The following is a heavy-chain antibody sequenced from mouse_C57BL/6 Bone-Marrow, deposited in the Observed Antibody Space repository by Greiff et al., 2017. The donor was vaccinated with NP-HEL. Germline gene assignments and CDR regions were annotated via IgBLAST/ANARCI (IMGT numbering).Heavy chain of an antibody. CDR1: GYAFSSYW. D-gene: IGHD1-1*01. CDR2: IYPGDGDP. J-gene: IGHJ4*01. CDR3: ARGDYGSSRFGYAMDY. Sequence: LVESGAELVQPGASVKISCKASGYAFSSYWINWVKQRPGKGLEWIGQIYPGDGDPNYHGKSQGKASLTADKSSSTAYMQLSSLTSEDSAVYFCARGDYGSSRFGYAMDYWGQGTSVTVSS. V-gene: IGHV1-80*01.